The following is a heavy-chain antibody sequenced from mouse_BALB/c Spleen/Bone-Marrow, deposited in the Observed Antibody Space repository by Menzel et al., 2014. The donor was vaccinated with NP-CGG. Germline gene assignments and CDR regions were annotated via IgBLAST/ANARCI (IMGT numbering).Heavy chain of an antibody. J-gene: IGHJ1*01. V-gene: IGHV4-1*02. D-gene: IGHD2-1*01. CDR3: ALLGNYGYFDV. CDR1: GFDFSRYW. Sequence: EVQLQEPGGGLVQPGGSLKLSCAASGFDFSRYWMSWVRQAPGKGLEWIGEINPDSSTINYTPSLKDKFIISRDNAENTLYLQMSKVGSEDTALYYCALLGNYGYFDVWGAGTTVTVSS. CDR2: INPDSSTI.